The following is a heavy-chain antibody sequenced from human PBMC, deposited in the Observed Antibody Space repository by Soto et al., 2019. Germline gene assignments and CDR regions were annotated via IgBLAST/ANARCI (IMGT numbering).Heavy chain of an antibody. J-gene: IGHJ4*02. CDR2: VYYSGTT. CDR1: GGSVSDKTYY. V-gene: IGHV4-61*01. Sequence: PSETLSLACSGSGGSVSDKTYYWSWIRQPPGGRLEWIGYVYYSGTTNYKPSLKSRVTISVDLSKNRFSLRLSSVTTADTALYYCARTTAVPNTLRSRYFFDYWGQGTLVTVSS. CDR3: ARTTAVPNTLRSRYFFDY. D-gene: IGHD4-17*01.